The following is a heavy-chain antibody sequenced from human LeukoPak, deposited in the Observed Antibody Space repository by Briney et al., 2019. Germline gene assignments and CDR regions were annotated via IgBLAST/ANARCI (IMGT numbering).Heavy chain of an antibody. J-gene: IGHJ3*02. D-gene: IGHD3-22*01. Sequence: GASVKVSCKASGYTFTSYYMHWVRQAPGQGLEWMGIINPSGGSTSYAQKCQGRVTMTRDMSTSTVYMELSSLRSEDTAVYHCARDAYYYDSSGYITRENDAFDIWGQGTMVTVSS. CDR2: INPSGGST. CDR1: GYTFTSYY. V-gene: IGHV1-46*01. CDR3: ARDAYYYDSSGYITRENDAFDI.